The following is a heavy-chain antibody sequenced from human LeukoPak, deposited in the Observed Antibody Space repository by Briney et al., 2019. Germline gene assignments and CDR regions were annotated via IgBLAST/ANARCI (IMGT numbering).Heavy chain of an antibody. V-gene: IGHV3-30-3*01. CDR2: TSYDGSNK. J-gene: IGHJ3*02. CDR3: ARGSTGTPYYYDSSGFGNDAFDI. CDR1: GFTFSSYA. D-gene: IGHD3-22*01. Sequence: PGGSLRLSCAASGFTFSSYAMSWVRQAPGKGLEWVAVTSYDGSNKYYADSVKGRFTISRDNSKNTLYLQMNSLRAEDTAVYYCARGSTGTPYYYDSSGFGNDAFDIWGQGTMVTVSS.